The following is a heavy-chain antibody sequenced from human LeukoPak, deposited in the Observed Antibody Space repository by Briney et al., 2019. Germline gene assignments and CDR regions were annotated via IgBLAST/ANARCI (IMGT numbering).Heavy chain of an antibody. D-gene: IGHD6-19*01. CDR2: IYYSGST. CDR3: AREDRIAVAGEGFDY. CDR1: GGSISSGGYY. Sequence: SETLSLTCTVSGGSISSGGYYWSWIRQPPGKGLEWIGYIYYSGSTNYNPSLKSRVTISVDTSKNQFSLKLSSVTAADTAVYYCAREDRIAVAGEGFDYWGQGTLVTVSS. J-gene: IGHJ4*02. V-gene: IGHV4-61*08.